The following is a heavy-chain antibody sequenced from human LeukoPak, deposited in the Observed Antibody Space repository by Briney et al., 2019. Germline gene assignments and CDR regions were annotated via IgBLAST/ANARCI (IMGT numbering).Heavy chain of an antibody. CDR2: ISGSGGST. D-gene: IGHD3-10*01. Sequence: PGGSLRLSCAASGFTFSSYTMSWVRQAPGKGLEWVSAISGSGGSTYYADSVKGRFTISRDNSKNTLYLQMNSLRAEDTAVYYCAKDPEWFGEPRLIFDYWGQGTLVTVSS. J-gene: IGHJ4*02. V-gene: IGHV3-23*01. CDR1: GFTFSSYT. CDR3: AKDPEWFGEPRLIFDY.